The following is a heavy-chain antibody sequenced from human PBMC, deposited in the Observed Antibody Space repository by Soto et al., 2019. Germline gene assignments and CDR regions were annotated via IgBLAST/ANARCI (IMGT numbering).Heavy chain of an antibody. CDR2: INPSGGST. Sequence: ASVKVSCKASGYTFTSYYMHWVRQAPGQGLEWMGIINPSGGSTSYAQKFQGRVTMTRDTSTSTVYMELSSLRSEDTAVYYCARDYGSDIVLMVYARTFIYWGQGTLVTVSS. CDR3: ARDYGSDIVLMVYARTFIY. V-gene: IGHV1-46*01. D-gene: IGHD2-8*01. J-gene: IGHJ4*02. CDR1: GYTFTSYY.